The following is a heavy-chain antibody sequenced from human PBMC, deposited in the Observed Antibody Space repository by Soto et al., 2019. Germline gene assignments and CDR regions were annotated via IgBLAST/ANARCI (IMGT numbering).Heavy chain of an antibody. D-gene: IGHD3-16*01. CDR1: GFTFSNYV. CDR3: AKAYFVWSSEQPYYFDY. Sequence: VQLLDSGGGLVQPGGSLRLSCAASGFTFSNYVMTWVRQGPGKGLEWVSGISGSGGRSYYADSVKGRFTISRDNSKSTLYLQMNSLRAEDTAVYYCAKAYFVWSSEQPYYFDYWGQGTLVTVSS. CDR2: ISGSGGRS. V-gene: IGHV3-23*01. J-gene: IGHJ4*02.